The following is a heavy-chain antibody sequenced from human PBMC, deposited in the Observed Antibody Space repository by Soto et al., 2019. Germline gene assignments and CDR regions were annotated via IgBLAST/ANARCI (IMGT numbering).Heavy chain of an antibody. CDR1: GGSLTSSSFY. Sequence: SETLSLTCIVSGGSLTSSSFYWGRIRQPPGKGLSWIGNIYYSGTTDYNPSLKSRVSVSTDTSRNQLSLTLSSVTAADTAVYYCVRFYGNAFDIWGPGTLVTVSS. CDR2: IYYSGTT. J-gene: IGHJ3*02. CDR3: VRFYGNAFDI. D-gene: IGHD3-10*01. V-gene: IGHV4-39*01.